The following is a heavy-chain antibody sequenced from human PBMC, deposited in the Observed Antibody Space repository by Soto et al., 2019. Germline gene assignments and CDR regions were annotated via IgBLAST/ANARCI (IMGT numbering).Heavy chain of an antibody. D-gene: IGHD3-22*01. CDR3: ASRRYDSSGYVHFQH. Sequence: QVQLVQSGAEVKKPGSSVKVSCKASGGTFSSYAISWVRQAPGQGLEWMGGMIPIFGTAKYAQKFQGRVTISADVSTSTAYMELSSLRSEDTAVYYCASRRYDSSGYVHFQHWGQGTLVTVSS. CDR1: GGTFSSYA. J-gene: IGHJ1*01. V-gene: IGHV1-69*01. CDR2: MIPIFGTA.